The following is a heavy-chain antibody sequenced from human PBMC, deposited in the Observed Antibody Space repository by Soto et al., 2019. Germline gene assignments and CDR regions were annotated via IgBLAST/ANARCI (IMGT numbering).Heavy chain of an antibody. J-gene: IGHJ5*02. CDR2: IYYSGST. V-gene: IGHV4-59*01. CDR3: ARDRGVPPDSSGYYSNWFDP. Sequence: LSLTCTVSGGSISSYYWSWIRQPPGKGLEWIGYIYYSGSTNYNPSLKSRVTISVDTSKNQFSLKLSSVTAADTAVYYCARDRGVPPDSSGYYSNWFDPWGQGTLVTVSS. CDR1: GGSISSYY. D-gene: IGHD3-22*01.